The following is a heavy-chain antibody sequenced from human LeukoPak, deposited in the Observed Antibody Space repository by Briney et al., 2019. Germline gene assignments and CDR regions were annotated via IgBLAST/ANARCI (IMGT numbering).Heavy chain of an antibody. CDR3: AKATGYLL. CDR1: GFTFSSYE. CDR2: ISYDGSNK. Sequence: PGGSLRLSCAASGFTFSSYEMNWVRQAPGKGLEWVAVISYDGSNKYYADSVKGRFTISRDNSKNTLYLQMNSLRAEDTAVYYCAKATGYLLWGQGTLVIVSS. V-gene: IGHV3-30*18. D-gene: IGHD1-14*01. J-gene: IGHJ4*02.